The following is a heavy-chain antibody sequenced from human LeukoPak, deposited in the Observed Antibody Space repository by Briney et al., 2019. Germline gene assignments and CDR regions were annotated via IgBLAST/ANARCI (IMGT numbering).Heavy chain of an antibody. CDR3: ARASTTFDD. CDR2: VSDGGRT. V-gene: IGHV4-59*01. D-gene: IGHD1-14*01. J-gene: IGHJ4*02. Sequence: SETLSLTCRVSGGSITSYYWSWIRQPPGKGLEWIGHVSDGGRTNYSPSLRSRVSISVDTSKNQLSLKLNSVTAADTAVYFCARASTTFDDWGQGTLVTVSS. CDR1: GGSITSYY.